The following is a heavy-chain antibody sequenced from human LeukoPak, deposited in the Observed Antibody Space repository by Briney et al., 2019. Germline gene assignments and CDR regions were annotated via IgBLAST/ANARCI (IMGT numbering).Heavy chain of an antibody. CDR1: GVSIQSYW. V-gene: IGHV4-4*07. CDR3: ARSGYTISAYHSDF. D-gene: IGHD5-18*01. CDR2: IYTTGRT. Sequence: PSETLSLTCDVSGVSIQSYWWSWVRKPAGKGLECIGRIYTTGRTNYSPSFQSRVTMSIDVSSNQFSLTLRSVTAADTAVYYCARSGYTISAYHSDFWGQGAPVTVSS. J-gene: IGHJ4*02.